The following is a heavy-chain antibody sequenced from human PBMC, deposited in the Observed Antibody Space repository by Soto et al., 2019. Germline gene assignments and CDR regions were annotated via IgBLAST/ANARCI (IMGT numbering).Heavy chain of an antibody. CDR2: INPNSGGT. D-gene: IGHD3-16*01. J-gene: IGHJ4*02. CDR3: ARGDYVWGSYSMTLDY. Sequence: GASVKVSCKASGYTFTGYYMHWVRQAPGQGLEWMGWINPNSGGTNYAQKFQGRVTMTRDTSISTAYMELSRLRSDDTAVYYCARGDYVWGSYSMTLDYWGQGTLVTVSS. V-gene: IGHV1-2*02. CDR1: GYTFTGYY.